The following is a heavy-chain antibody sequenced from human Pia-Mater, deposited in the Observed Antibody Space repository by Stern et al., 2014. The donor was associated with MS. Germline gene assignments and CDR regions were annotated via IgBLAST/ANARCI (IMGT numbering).Heavy chain of an antibody. J-gene: IGHJ4*02. CDR1: GGSISNYY. V-gene: IGHV4-59*01. Sequence: QLQLQESGPGLAQPSETLSLTCTASGGSISNYYWSWVRQPPGKGLEWIGYISFSGITKFNTTLKSRVTISVDTFKNQFTLKLSSVTAADTAVYYCARGSRASSSGYPYYFDYWGQGTRVTVSS. CDR2: ISFSGIT. D-gene: IGHD6-13*01. CDR3: ARGSRASSSGYPYYFDY.